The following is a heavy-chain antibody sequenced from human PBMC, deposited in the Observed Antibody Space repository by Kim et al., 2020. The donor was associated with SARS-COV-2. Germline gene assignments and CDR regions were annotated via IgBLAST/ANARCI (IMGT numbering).Heavy chain of an antibody. CDR1: GFTFGDYA. J-gene: IGHJ3*02. D-gene: IGHD3-10*01. Sequence: GGSLRLSCTASGFTFGDYAMSWFRQAPGKGLEWVGFIRSKAYGGTTEYAASVKGRFTISRDDSKSIAYLQMNSLKTEDTAVYYCFTVGEWFHDAFDIWGQGTMVTVSS. CDR2: IRSKAYGGTT. V-gene: IGHV3-49*03. CDR3: FTVGEWFHDAFDI.